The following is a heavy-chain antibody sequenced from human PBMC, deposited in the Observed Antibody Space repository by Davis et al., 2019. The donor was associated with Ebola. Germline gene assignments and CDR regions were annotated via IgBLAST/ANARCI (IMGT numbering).Heavy chain of an antibody. D-gene: IGHD6-6*01. CDR1: GFTFSSYG. CDR2: IWYDGSNK. CDR3: ARAYSSSSRGYYYYGMDV. V-gene: IGHV3-33*01. Sequence: GGSLRLSCAASGFTFSSYGMHWVRQAPGKGLEWVAVIWYDGSNKYYADSVKGRFTISRDNSKNTLYLQMNSLRAEDTAVYYCARAYSSSSRGYYYYGMDVWGQGTTVTVSS. J-gene: IGHJ6*02.